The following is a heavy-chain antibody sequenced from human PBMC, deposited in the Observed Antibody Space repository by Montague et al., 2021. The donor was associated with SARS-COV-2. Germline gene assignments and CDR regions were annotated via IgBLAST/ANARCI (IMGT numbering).Heavy chain of an antibody. CDR2: ISSSGSTI. V-gene: IGHV3-48*03. Sequence: SLRLSCPASGFTFSNYEMNWVRRAPGKGLEWVLYISSSGSTIYYADSVKGRFTISRDNAQNSLYLQMNSLRAEDTGVYYCARDRGYGDFYYYGMDVWGQGTTVTVSS. D-gene: IGHD3-10*01. J-gene: IGHJ6*02. CDR1: GFTFSNYE. CDR3: ARDRGYGDFYYYGMDV.